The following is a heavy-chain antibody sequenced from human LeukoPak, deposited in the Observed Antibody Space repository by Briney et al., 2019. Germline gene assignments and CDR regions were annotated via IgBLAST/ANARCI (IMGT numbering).Heavy chain of an antibody. D-gene: IGHD3/OR15-3a*01. V-gene: IGHV4-39*01. J-gene: IGHJ6*03. Sequence: TSETLSLTCTVSGGSISSSSYYWGWIRQPPGKGLEWIGSIYYSGSTYYNPSLKSRVTISVDTSKNQFSLKLSSVTAADTAVYYCASWTGSYYYYMDVWGKGTTVTVSS. CDR1: GGSISSSSYY. CDR2: IYYSGST. CDR3: ASWTGSYYYYMDV.